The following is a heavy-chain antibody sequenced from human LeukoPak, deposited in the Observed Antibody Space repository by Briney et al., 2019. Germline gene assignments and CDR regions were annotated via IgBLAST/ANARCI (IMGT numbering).Heavy chain of an antibody. CDR3: ARVVASTSIDS. Sequence: PSETLSLTCTVSGYAINSGYFWGWVRQPPGKGPEWIGSIFHTGDVYYNPSLRSRVTLSIDTSRNQVSLKVTSVTAADTALYYCARVVASTSIDSWGQGILVTVSS. V-gene: IGHV4-38-2*02. J-gene: IGHJ4*02. CDR1: GYAINSGYF. D-gene: IGHD2-15*01. CDR2: IFHTGDV.